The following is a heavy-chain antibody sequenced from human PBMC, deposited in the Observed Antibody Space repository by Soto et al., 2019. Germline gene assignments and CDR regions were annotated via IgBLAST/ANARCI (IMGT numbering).Heavy chain of an antibody. Sequence: EVQLVESGGGSVQPGRSLRLSCVASGFTFESYAMHWVRQVPGKGLEWVSGISWNSGSIGYEDSVKGRFTISRDNAQKSLYLGMNSLRVEDTAFYYCVKDIHEQWLVSHFEYWGQGALVTVSS. V-gene: IGHV3-9*01. J-gene: IGHJ4*02. CDR3: VKDIHEQWLVSHFEY. D-gene: IGHD6-19*01. CDR2: ISWNSGSI. CDR1: GFTFESYA.